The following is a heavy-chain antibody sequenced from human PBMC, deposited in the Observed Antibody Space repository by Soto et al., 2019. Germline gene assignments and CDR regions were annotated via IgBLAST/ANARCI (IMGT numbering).Heavy chain of an antibody. V-gene: IGHV3-33*01. CDR2: IWYDGSNK. CDR3: ARDREGNYDILTGYLGYYYYGMDV. D-gene: IGHD3-9*01. J-gene: IGHJ6*02. Sequence: QVQLVESGGGVVQPGRSLRLSCAASGFTSSSYGMHWVRQAPGKGLEWAAVIWYDGSNKYYADSVKGRFTISRDNSKNTLYLQMNSLRAEDTAVYYCARDREGNYDILTGYLGYYYYGMDVWGQGTTVTVSS. CDR1: GFTSSSYG.